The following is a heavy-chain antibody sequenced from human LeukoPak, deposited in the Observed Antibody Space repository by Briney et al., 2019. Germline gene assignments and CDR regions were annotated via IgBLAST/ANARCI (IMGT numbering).Heavy chain of an antibody. Sequence: ASVKVSCKASGYTFTSYGISWVRQAPGQGLEWMGWISAYNGNTNYAQKLQGRGTMTNDTSTSTASMELRSLRSDDTAVYYCARVVHRSYYYDSSGYPAPMDFDYWGQGTLVTVSS. CDR1: GYTFTSYG. CDR3: ARVVHRSYYYDSSGYPAPMDFDY. J-gene: IGHJ4*02. D-gene: IGHD3-22*01. CDR2: ISAYNGNT. V-gene: IGHV1-18*01.